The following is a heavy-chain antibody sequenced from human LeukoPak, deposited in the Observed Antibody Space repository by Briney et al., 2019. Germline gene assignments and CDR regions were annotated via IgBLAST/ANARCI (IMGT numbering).Heavy chain of an antibody. Sequence: SETLSLTCSVSGYSISSGNYWGWIRLPPGKGLQWIGSIYHSGSTYYNPSLKSRVTISVDTSKNQFSLKLSSVTAADPAVYYCAKGYCRGNSCYDDRGAFDYWGQGTLVTVSS. CDR2: IYHSGST. V-gene: IGHV4-38-2*02. CDR1: GYSISSGNY. J-gene: IGHJ4*02. D-gene: IGHD2-2*01. CDR3: AKGYCRGNSCYDDRGAFDY.